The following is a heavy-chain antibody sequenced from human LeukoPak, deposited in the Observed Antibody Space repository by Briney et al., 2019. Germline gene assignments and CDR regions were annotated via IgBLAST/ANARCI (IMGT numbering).Heavy chain of an antibody. CDR3: AILGSGPGIDV. CDR2: INHSGST. Sequence: PSETLSLTCAVYGGSFSGYYWSWIRQPPGKGLEWIGEINHSGSTNYNPSLKGRVTISVDTSKNQFSLKLSSVTAADTAVYYCAILGSGPGIDVWGQGTTVTVSS. V-gene: IGHV4-34*01. J-gene: IGHJ6*02. D-gene: IGHD3-10*01. CDR1: GGSFSGYY.